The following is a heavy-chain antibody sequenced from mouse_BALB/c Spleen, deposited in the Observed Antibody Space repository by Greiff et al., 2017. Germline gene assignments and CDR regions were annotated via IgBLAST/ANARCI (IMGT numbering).Heavy chain of an antibody. CDR2: ISDGGSYT. V-gene: IGHV5-4*02. D-gene: IGHD2-1*01. J-gene: IGHJ3*01. CDR3: ARGGYGNYFAY. Sequence: EVKLMESGGGLVKPGGSLKLSCAASGFTFSDYYMYWVRQTPEKRLEWVATISDGGSYTYYPDSVKGRFTISRDNAKNNLYLQMSSLKSEDTAMYYCARGGYGNYFAYWGQGTLVTVSA. CDR1: GFTFSDYY.